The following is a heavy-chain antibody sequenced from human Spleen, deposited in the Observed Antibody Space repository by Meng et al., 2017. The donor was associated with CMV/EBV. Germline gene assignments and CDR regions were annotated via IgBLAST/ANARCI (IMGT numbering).Heavy chain of an antibody. CDR2: IYPGDSDT. J-gene: IGHJ6*02. Sequence: GGSLRLSCKGSGYRFTNYQIAWVRQMSGKGLEWMGIIYPGDSDTRYSPSFQGQVTISVDKSITTAYLQWSSLKASDTAMYYCARQEDYYHGMDVWGQGTTVTVS. CDR1: GYRFTNYQ. CDR3: ARQEDYYHGMDV. V-gene: IGHV5-51*01.